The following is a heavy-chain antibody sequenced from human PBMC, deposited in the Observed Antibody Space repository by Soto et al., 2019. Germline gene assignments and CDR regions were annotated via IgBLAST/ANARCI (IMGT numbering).Heavy chain of an antibody. Sequence: SETLSLTCTVSGGSISSSSYYWGWIRQPPGKGLEWIGSIYYSGSTYYNPSLKSRVTISVDTSKNQFSLKLSSVTAADTAVYYCAIIRITMVRGVPYYYYMDVWGKGTTVTVSS. CDR2: IYYSGST. J-gene: IGHJ6*03. D-gene: IGHD3-10*01. CDR1: GGSISSSSYY. V-gene: IGHV4-39*01. CDR3: AIIRITMVRGVPYYYYMDV.